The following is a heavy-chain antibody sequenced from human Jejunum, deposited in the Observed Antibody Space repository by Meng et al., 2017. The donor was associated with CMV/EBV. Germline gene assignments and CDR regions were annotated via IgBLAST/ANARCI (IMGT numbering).Heavy chain of an antibody. V-gene: IGHV3-74*01. D-gene: IGHD3/OR15-3a*01. CDR1: GFTLRNYW. CDR2: ISLDGSST. J-gene: IGHJ4*02. CDR3: ARDLWGLGDY. Sequence: CVVSGFTLRNYWMQWVRQAPGKGLVWVSRISLDGSSTNYADSVKGRFTISRDNAKNTVYLQMKSLRVEDTAVYYCARDLWGLGDYWGQGTLVTVSS.